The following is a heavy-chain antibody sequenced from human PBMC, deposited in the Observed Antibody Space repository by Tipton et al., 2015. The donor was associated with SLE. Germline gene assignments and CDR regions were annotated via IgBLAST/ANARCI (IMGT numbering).Heavy chain of an antibody. Sequence: TLSLTCAVYGGSFSGYYWSWIRQPPGKGLEWIGEVNHSGRNNCNPSLKSRFTISVDTSKNQFSLKLSSVTAADTAVYYCAREPVYYYYYMDVWGKGTTVTVSS. V-gene: IGHV4-34*01. CDR3: AREPVYYYYYMDV. J-gene: IGHJ6*03. CDR1: GGSFSGYY. CDR2: VNHSGRN.